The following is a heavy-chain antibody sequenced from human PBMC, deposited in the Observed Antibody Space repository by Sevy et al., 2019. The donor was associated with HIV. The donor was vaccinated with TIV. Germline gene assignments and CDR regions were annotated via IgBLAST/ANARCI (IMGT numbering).Heavy chain of an antibody. V-gene: IGHV3-33*03. CDR2: IWYDGSNK. D-gene: IGHD2-15*01. Sequence: GGSLRLSCVGSEFTFGYYGMHWVRQAPGKGLEWVAAIWYDGSNKYYADSVKGRFTISKDNSKNTLYLQMNSLRAEDTAVYYCAKDTRDCSGGTCYSAPLYNWFDPWGQGTLVTVSS. CDR1: EFTFGYYG. CDR3: AKDTRDCSGGTCYSAPLYNWFDP. J-gene: IGHJ5*02.